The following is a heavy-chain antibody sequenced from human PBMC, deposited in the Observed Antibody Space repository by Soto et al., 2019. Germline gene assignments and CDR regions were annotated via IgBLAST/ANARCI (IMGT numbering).Heavy chain of an antibody. J-gene: IGHJ6*01. V-gene: IGHV1-69*01. CDR1: A. Sequence: AFSWVRQAPGQGLEWMGGIIPIFGTANYAQKFQGRVTITADESTSTAYMELSSLRSEDRAVYYCARVEWSVVFYYYFYCNDV. CDR2: IIPIFGTA. D-gene: IGHD2-21*01. CDR3: ARVEWSVVFYYYFYCNDV.